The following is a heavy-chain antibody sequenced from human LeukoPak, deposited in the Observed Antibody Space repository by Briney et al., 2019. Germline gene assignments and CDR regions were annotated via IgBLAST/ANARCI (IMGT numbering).Heavy chain of an antibody. Sequence: GGSLRLSCAASGFIFSNYGMHWVRQAPGKGLEWVAVIWYDGSNKYYADSVKGRFTISRDNSKNTLYLQMNSLRAEDTAVYYCAREERGYYDFWSGYFYYYYGMDVWGQGTTVTVSS. CDR1: GFIFSNYG. J-gene: IGHJ6*02. V-gene: IGHV3-33*01. CDR3: AREERGYYDFWSGYFYYYYGMDV. D-gene: IGHD3-3*01. CDR2: IWYDGSNK.